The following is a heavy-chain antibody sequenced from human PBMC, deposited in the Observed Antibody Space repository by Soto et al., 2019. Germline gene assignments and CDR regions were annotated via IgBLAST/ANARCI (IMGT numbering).Heavy chain of an antibody. V-gene: IGHV3-23*01. J-gene: IGHJ6*02. D-gene: IGHD1-7*01. CDR1: GFTFSSYA. CDR3: AKGKTGTTVYYGMDV. Sequence: PGGSLRLSCAASGFTFSSYAMSWVRQAPGKGLEWVSAISGSGGSTYYADSVKGRFTISRDNSKNTLYLQMNSLRAEDTAVYYCAKGKTGTTVYYGMDVWGQGTTVTVSS. CDR2: ISGSGGST.